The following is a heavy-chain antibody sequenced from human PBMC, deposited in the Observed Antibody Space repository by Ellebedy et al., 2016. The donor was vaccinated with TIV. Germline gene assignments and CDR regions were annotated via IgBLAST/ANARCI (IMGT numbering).Heavy chain of an antibody. Sequence: PGGSLRLSCAASGFTFTSYGMHWVRQAPGKGLEWVAYIRDDGSNKYYADSVKGRFTTSRDNSKNTLYLQMSSLRGDDTAVYYCAKGRSAAVDHWGQGTLVTVSS. CDR3: AKGRSAAVDH. V-gene: IGHV3-30*02. CDR1: GFTFTSYG. CDR2: IRDDGSNK. J-gene: IGHJ4*02. D-gene: IGHD6-13*01.